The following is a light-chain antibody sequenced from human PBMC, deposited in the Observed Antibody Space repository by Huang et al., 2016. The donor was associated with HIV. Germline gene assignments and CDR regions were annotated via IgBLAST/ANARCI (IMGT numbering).Light chain of an antibody. CDR3: MQALQTPWT. CDR1: QSLLHSNGYNY. V-gene: IGKV2-28*01. Sequence: DIVMTQSPLSLPVTPGEPASISCRSSQSLLHSNGYNYLDWYLQKPGQSPQLRSYLGSNRASGVPDRFSGSGSGTDFTLKISRVEAEDVGVYYCMQALQTPWTFGQGTKVEIK. J-gene: IGKJ1*01. CDR2: LGS.